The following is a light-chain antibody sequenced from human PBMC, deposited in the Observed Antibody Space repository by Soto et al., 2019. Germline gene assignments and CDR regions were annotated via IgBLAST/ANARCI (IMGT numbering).Light chain of an antibody. CDR2: DAS. CDR1: QDISNY. CDR3: QQYDTLPYT. V-gene: IGKV1-33*01. Sequence: DIQMTQSPSSLSASVGDRVTITCQASQDISNYLNWYQQKPGKAPKLLIYDASNLETGVPSRFSGSGSGTDFTFTISSLQPEDIVTYYCQQYDTLPYTFGQGTKLEIK. J-gene: IGKJ2*01.